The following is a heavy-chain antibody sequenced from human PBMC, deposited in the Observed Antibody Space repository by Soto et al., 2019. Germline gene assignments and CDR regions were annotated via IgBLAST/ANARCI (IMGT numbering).Heavy chain of an antibody. CDR3: ARDLLGYYDSSGHGPQGY. CDR1: GYTFTSYA. CDR2: INAGNGNT. V-gene: IGHV1-3*01. D-gene: IGHD3-22*01. J-gene: IGHJ4*02. Sequence: ASVKVSCKASGYTFTSYAMHWVRQAPGQRLEWMGWINAGNGNTGYAQKFQGRVTMTRNTSISTAYMELSSLRSEDTAVYYCARDLLGYYDSSGHGPQGYWGQGTLVTVSS.